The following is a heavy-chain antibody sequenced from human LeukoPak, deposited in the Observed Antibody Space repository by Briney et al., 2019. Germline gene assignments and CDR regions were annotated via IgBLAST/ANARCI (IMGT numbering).Heavy chain of an antibody. CDR2: ISSSSSYT. V-gene: IGHV3-21*01. Sequence: GESLRLSCAASGFTFSRYSMNWVRQAPGKGLEWVSFISSSSSYTDYADSVKGRFTISRDNTKNSLYLQMSSLRAEDTAVYYCARLYSTGWYGGPDNWGQGTLVVVSS. D-gene: IGHD6-19*01. J-gene: IGHJ4*02. CDR1: GFTFSRYS. CDR3: ARLYSTGWYGGPDN.